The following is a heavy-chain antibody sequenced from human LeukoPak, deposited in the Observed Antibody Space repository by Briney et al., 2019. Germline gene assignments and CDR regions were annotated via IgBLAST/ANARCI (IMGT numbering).Heavy chain of an antibody. Sequence: SETRSLTCTVAGGSISSYYGGWVRQPPGKGLEWIGYIAYSGSTNYNPSLKSRVTISVDTSKSQFSLKLSSVTAADTAVYYCARLGVPYAFAIWGQGTMATVYS. J-gene: IGHJ3*02. CDR2: IAYSGST. CDR3: ARLGVPYAFAI. V-gene: IGHV4-59*08. D-gene: IGHD3-3*01. CDR1: GGSISSYY.